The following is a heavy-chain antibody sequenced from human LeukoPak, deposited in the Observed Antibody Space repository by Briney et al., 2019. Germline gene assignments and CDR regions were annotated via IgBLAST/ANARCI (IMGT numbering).Heavy chain of an antibody. J-gene: IGHJ4*02. CDR1: GGSFSGYY. CDR3: ARGSSGPDY. CDR2: ISHSGST. V-gene: IGHV4-34*01. Sequence: PSETLSLTCAVYGGSFSGYYLSWIRQPPGKGLEWIGEISHSGSTNYNPSLKSRVTISVDTSKNQFSLKLSSVTAADTAVYYCARGSSGPDYWGQGTLVTVSS. D-gene: IGHD6-19*01.